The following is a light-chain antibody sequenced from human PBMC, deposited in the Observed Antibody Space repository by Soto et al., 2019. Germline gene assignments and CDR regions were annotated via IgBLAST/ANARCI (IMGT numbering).Light chain of an antibody. CDR3: CSYAGTYTWV. J-gene: IGLJ3*02. CDR1: SSDVGGYNY. CDR2: DVT. Sequence: QSALTQPRSVSGSPGQSVTISCIGTSSDVGGYNYVSWYQQHPGKAPKFLIYDVTKRPSGVPDRFSGSKSGSTASLTISGLQADDEADYYCCSYAGTYTWVFGGGTKLTVL. V-gene: IGLV2-11*01.